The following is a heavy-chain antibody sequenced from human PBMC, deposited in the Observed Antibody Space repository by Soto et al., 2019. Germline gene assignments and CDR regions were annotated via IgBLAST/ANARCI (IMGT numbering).Heavy chain of an antibody. V-gene: IGHV3-15*07. Sequence: EVQLVESGGGFIYPGGSLRLSCAASGLTISNAWMNWVRRAPGKGLEWVGRIKTNTEGGTTDYAAAVKGRFTVSRDDSKNTLYLQMNSQKTEDTAVYYCTTGSVEGVWGQGTTVTVSS. CDR1: GLTISNAW. J-gene: IGHJ6*02. CDR2: IKTNTEGGTT. D-gene: IGHD2-15*01. CDR3: TTGSVEGV.